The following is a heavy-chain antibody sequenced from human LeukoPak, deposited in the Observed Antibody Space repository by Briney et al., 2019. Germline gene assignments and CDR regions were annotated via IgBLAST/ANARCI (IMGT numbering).Heavy chain of an antibody. CDR2: IYTTGST. V-gene: IGHV4-4*07. CDR1: GGSISSYY. D-gene: IGHD3-22*01. CDR3: ARSKWRSGYYLN. Sequence: PSETLSLTCTVSGGSISSYYWSWIRQPAGKGLEWIGRIYTTGSTNYNPSLKSRITMSVDTSKNQFSLKLSSVTAADTAVYYCARSKWRSGYYLNWGQGTLVTVSS. J-gene: IGHJ4*02.